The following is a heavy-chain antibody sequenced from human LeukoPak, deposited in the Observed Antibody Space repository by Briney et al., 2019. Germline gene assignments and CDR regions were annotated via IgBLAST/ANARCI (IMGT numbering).Heavy chain of an antibody. V-gene: IGHV3-23*01. D-gene: IGHD1-1*01. CDR1: GFTFSTYW. J-gene: IGHJ4*02. Sequence: GGSLRLSCAASGFTFSTYWMSWVRQAPGKGLEWVSAISGSGGSTYYADSVKGRFTISRDNSKNTLYLQMNSLRAEDTAVYYCAKAGNWNRYFDYWGQGTLVTVSS. CDR3: AKAGNWNRYFDY. CDR2: ISGSGGST.